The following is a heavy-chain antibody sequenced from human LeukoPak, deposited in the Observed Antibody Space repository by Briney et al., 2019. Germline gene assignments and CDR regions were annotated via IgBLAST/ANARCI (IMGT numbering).Heavy chain of an antibody. V-gene: IGHV3-23*01. CDR2: ISGSGAYS. CDR1: GLTFSDYA. CDR3: ARSVADYSSSRYSEI. D-gene: IGHD6-13*01. J-gene: IGHJ3*02. Sequence: GGSLRLSCAASGLTFSDYAMIWVRQAPGKGLEWVSSISGSGAYSYYTDSVWGPFTISRDTSTNTLFLQMNSLRAEDTASYYCARSVADYSSSRYSEIWGRGTMVTVSS.